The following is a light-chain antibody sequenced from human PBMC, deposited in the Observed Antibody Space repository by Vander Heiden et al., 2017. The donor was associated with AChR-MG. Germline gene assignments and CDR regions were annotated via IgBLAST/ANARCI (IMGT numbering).Light chain of an antibody. J-gene: IGKJ2*01. CDR3: QQYGSSPQT. CDR2: GAS. V-gene: IGKV3-20*01. Sequence: EIVLTQSPRTLSLSPGERATLSCRARQSVSSSYLAWYQQKTGQAPRLLIYGASSRATGIPDRFSGSGSGTDFTLTISRLEPEDFAVYYCQQYGSSPQTFGQGTKLEIK. CDR1: QSVSSSY.